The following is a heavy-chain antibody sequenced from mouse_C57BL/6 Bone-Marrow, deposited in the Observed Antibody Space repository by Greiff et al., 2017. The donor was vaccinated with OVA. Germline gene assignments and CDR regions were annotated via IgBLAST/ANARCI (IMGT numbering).Heavy chain of an antibody. CDR2: IYPGSGST. V-gene: IGHV1-55*01. D-gene: IGHD1-1*01. CDR3: ASWGSNYPDY. CDR1: GYTFTSYW. J-gene: IGHJ2*01. Sequence: VKLQQPGAELVKPGASVKMSCKASGYTFTSYWITWVKQRPGQGLEWIGDIYPGSGSTNYNEKFKSKATMTVDTSSSTAYMQLSSLTSEDSAVYYGASWGSNYPDYWGQGTTLTVSS.